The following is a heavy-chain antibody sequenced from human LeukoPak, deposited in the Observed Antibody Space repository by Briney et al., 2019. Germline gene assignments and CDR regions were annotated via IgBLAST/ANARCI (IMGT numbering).Heavy chain of an antibody. D-gene: IGHD1-26*01. V-gene: IGHV4-59*01. CDR3: ARDRGRAGGSYFGAFDI. CDR1: GGSISSYY. J-gene: IGHJ3*02. Sequence: SETLSLTCTVSGGSISSYYWSWIRQPPGKGLEWIGYIYYSGSTNYNPSLKSRVTISVDTSKNQFSLKLGSVTAADTAVYYCARDRGRAGGSYFGAFDIWGQGTMVTVSS. CDR2: IYYSGST.